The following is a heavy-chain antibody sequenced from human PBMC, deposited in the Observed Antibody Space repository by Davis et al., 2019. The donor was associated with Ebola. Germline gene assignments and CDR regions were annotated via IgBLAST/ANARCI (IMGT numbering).Heavy chain of an antibody. CDR1: GGSISSYY. Sequence: PSETLSLTCTVSGGSISSYYWSWIRQPPGKGLEWIGYIYYSGSTDYNPSLKSRVTISVDTSKNQFSLKLSSVTAADTAVYFCAREGGGSYYEFDYWGQGTLVTVSS. D-gene: IGHD1-26*01. V-gene: IGHV4-59*01. CDR3: AREGGGSYYEFDY. CDR2: IYYSGST. J-gene: IGHJ4*02.